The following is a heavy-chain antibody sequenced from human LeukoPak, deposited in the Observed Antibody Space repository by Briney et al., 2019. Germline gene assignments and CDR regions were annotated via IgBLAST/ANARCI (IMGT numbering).Heavy chain of an antibody. V-gene: IGHV3-30*02. CDR1: GFTFSSYA. CDR2: IRYDGSNK. CDR3: AKNPPRAAGGSEPDY. J-gene: IGHJ4*02. Sequence: GGSLRLSCAASGFTFSSYAMSWVRQAPGKGLEWVAFIRYDGSNKYYADSVKGRFTISRDNSKNTLYLQMNSLRAEDTAVYYCAKNPPRAAGGSEPDYWGQGTLVTVSS. D-gene: IGHD1-14*01.